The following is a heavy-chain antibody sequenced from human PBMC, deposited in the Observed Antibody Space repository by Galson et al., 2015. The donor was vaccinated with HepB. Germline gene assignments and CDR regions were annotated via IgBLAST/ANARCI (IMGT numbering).Heavy chain of an antibody. V-gene: IGHV3-11*06. Sequence: SLRLSCAASGFTFSDYYMSWIRQAPGKGLEWVSYISSSSSYTNYADSVKGRFTISRDNAKNSLYLQMNSLRAEDTAVYYCARGLRDSSGHYGQRGGLFDYWGQGTLVTVSS. J-gene: IGHJ4*02. CDR1: GFTFSDYY. CDR2: ISSSSSYT. D-gene: IGHD3-22*01. CDR3: ARGLRDSSGHYGQRGGLFDY.